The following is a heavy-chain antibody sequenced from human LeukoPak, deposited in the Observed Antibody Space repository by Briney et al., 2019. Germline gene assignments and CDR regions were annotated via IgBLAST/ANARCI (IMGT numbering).Heavy chain of an antibody. CDR3: AKEVVRYYFDY. V-gene: IGHV3-30-3*01. CDR2: ISYDGSNK. CDR1: GFTFSSYA. D-gene: IGHD2-15*01. Sequence: GGSLRLSCAASGFTFSSYAMHWVRQAPGKGLEWVAVISYDGSNKYYADSVKGRFTISRDNSKNTLYLQMNSLGAEDTAVYYCAKEVVRYYFDYWGQGTLVTVSS. J-gene: IGHJ4*02.